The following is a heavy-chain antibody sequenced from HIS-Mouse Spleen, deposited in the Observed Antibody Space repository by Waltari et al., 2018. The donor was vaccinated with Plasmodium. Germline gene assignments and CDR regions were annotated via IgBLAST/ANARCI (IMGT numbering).Heavy chain of an antibody. D-gene: IGHD4-17*01. V-gene: IGHV4-59*01. CDR2: IYYSGST. Sequence: QVQLQESGPGLVKPSETLSLTCTVSGGSISSYYWSWIRQPPGKGLEWIGYIYYSGSTNYNPSLKSRVTISVDTSKNQFSLKLSSVTAADTAVYYCARVYGGNSASYFDYWGQGTLVTVSS. J-gene: IGHJ4*02. CDR1: GGSISSYY. CDR3: ARVYGGNSASYFDY.